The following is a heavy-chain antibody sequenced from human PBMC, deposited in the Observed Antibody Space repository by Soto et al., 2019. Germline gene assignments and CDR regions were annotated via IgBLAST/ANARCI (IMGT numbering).Heavy chain of an antibody. D-gene: IGHD3-22*01. V-gene: IGHV5-51*01. CDR3: ARLHDSSGYYLDY. CDR2: IYPGDSAT. Sequence: GESVKISCKGSGYSFTSYWIGWVRQMPGKGLEWMGIIYPGDSATRYSPSFQGQVTISADKSISTAYLQWSSLKASDTAMYYCARLHDSSGYYLDYWGQETLVAVSS. CDR1: GYSFTSYW. J-gene: IGHJ4*02.